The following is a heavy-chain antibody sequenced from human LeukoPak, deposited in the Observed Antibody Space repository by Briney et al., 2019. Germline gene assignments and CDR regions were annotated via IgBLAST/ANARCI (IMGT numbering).Heavy chain of an antibody. V-gene: IGHV3-33*08. J-gene: IGHJ4*02. CDR1: GFTVSSNY. D-gene: IGHD6-19*01. CDR2: IWYDGSNI. Sequence: PGGSLRLSCAASGFTVSSNYMSWVRQAPGKGLEWVAVIWYDGSNIYYADSVKGRFTISRDNSKITVSLQMNSLRAEDTAVYYCARSSIAVAGLIDSWGQGIMVTVSS. CDR3: ARSSIAVAGLIDS.